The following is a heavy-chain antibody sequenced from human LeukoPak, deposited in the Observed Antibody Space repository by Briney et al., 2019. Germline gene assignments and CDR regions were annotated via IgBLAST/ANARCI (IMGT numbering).Heavy chain of an antibody. J-gene: IGHJ4*02. CDR2: IGSSGSYI. V-gene: IGHV3-21*01. Sequence: PGGSLRLSCEVSGFTFSSYHINSVRQAPGKGLEWVSSIGSSGSYIYYADSLTGRFTISRDNAKNSLYLQMNRLRAEDTSMYYCARRATTERGHSYGLDFWGQGTLVTVSS. CDR3: ARRATTERGHSYGLDF. D-gene: IGHD5-18*01. CDR1: GFTFSSYH.